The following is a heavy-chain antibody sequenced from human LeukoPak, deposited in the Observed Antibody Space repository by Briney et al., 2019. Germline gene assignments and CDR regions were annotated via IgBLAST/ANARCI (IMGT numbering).Heavy chain of an antibody. CDR1: GGSFSGYS. Sequence: SETLSLTCAVYGGSFSGYSWTWIRQPPGKGLEWIGEINHSGTTDYNPSLQSRVTISLDTSKNQFSLKVTSVTAADTAVYYCARVSAAAGSSGWYYYYYMDVWGKGTTVTISS. V-gene: IGHV4-34*01. CDR2: INHSGTT. CDR3: ARVSAAAGSSGWYYYYYMDV. D-gene: IGHD6-13*01. J-gene: IGHJ6*03.